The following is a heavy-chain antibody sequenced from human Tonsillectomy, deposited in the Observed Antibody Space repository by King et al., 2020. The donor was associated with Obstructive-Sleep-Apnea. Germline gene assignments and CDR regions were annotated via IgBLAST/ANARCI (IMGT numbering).Heavy chain of an antibody. CDR1: GGSFSGYY. CDR3: AIPSYSGSYYFDY. CDR2: INHSGST. Sequence: VQLQQWGAGLLKPSEPLSLTCAVYGGSFSGYYWSWIRQPPGKGLEWIGEINHSGSTNYNPSLKSRVTISVDTSKNQFSLKLSSVTAADTAVYYCAIPSYSGSYYFDYWGQGTLVTVSS. V-gene: IGHV4-34*01. J-gene: IGHJ4*02. D-gene: IGHD1-26*01.